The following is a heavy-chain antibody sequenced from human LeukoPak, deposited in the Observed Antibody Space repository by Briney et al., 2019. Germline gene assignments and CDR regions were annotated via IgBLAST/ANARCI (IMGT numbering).Heavy chain of an antibody. CDR2: IYYSGST. CDR1: GGSISSSSYY. CDR3: ARRAYCGGDCYYYYYYMDV. Sequence: SETLSLTCTVSGGSISSSSYYWGWIRQPPGKGLEWIGSIYYSGSTYYNPSLKSRVTISVDTSKNQFSLKLSSVTAADTAVYYCARRAYCGGDCYYYYYYMDVWGKGTTVTISS. J-gene: IGHJ6*03. V-gene: IGHV4-39*01. D-gene: IGHD2-21*02.